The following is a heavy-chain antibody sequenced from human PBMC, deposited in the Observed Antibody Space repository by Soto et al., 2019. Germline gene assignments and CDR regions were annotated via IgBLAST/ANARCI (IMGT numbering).Heavy chain of an antibody. D-gene: IGHD1-1*01. CDR2: INPIFGTA. CDR1: GYTFTSYY. Sequence: GASVKVSCKASGYTFTSYYMHWVRQAPGQGLEWMGIINPIFGTANYAQKFQGRVTITADESTSTAYMELSSLRSEDTAVYYCAKDSGIRHYYSYGMDVWGRETTVTVSS. V-gene: IGHV1-69*13. J-gene: IGHJ6*02. CDR3: AKDSGIRHYYSYGMDV.